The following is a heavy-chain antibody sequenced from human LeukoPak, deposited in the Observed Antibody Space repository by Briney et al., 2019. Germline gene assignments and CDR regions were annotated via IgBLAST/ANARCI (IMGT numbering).Heavy chain of an antibody. CDR3: ARDYYDSSGYVWFDP. V-gene: IGHV3-74*01. CDR2: IKSDGSGT. Sequence: PGGSLRLSCAASGFTFSSYWMHWVRQAPGKGLVWVSRIKSDGSGTSYADSVKGRFTISRDNAKNTLYLQMNSLRAEDTAVYYCARDYYDSSGYVWFDPWGQGTLVTVSS. D-gene: IGHD3-22*01. CDR1: GFTFSSYW. J-gene: IGHJ5*02.